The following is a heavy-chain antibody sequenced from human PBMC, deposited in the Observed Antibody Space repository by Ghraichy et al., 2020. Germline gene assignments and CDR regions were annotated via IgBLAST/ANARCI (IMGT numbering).Heavy chain of an antibody. J-gene: IGHJ6*03. D-gene: IGHD2-2*01. CDR3: ARGYCSSTSCYGDYYMDV. CDR1: GGTFSSYA. V-gene: IGHV1-69*13. CDR2: IIPIFGTA. Sequence: SVKVSCKASGGTFSSYAISWVRQAPGQGLEWMGGIIPIFGTANYAQKFQGRVTITADESTSTAYMELSSLRSEDTAVYYCARGYCSSTSCYGDYYMDVWGKGTTVTVSS.